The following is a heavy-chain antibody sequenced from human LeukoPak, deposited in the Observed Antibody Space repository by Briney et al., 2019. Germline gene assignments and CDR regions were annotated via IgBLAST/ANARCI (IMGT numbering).Heavy chain of an antibody. Sequence: ASVKVTCKASGYIFTSYYMHWVRQAPGQGLEWMGWINPNSGGTNYAQKFQGRVTMTRDTSISTAYMELSRLRSDDTAVYYCATHSIAADGSDFAREENWGQGTLVTVSS. CDR3: ATHSIAADGSDFAREEN. CDR1: GYIFTSYY. CDR2: INPNSGGT. J-gene: IGHJ4*02. V-gene: IGHV1-2*02. D-gene: IGHD6-13*01.